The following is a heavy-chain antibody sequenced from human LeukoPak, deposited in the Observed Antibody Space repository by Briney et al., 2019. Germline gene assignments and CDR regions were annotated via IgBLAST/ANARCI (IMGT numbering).Heavy chain of an antibody. V-gene: IGHV1-2*02. D-gene: IGHD1-26*01. CDR3: ATLQDWLLGGATTYFDY. CDR2: INPNSGGT. CDR1: GSTFTGYY. Sequence: ASVKVSCKASGSTFTGYYMHWMRQAPGQRLEWMGWINPNSGGTNYAQKFQGRVTMTRDTSISTAYMELSRLRSDDTAVYYCATLQDWLLGGATTYFDYWGQGTLVTVSS. J-gene: IGHJ4*02.